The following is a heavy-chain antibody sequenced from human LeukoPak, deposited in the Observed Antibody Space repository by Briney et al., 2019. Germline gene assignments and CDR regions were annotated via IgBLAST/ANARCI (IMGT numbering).Heavy chain of an antibody. J-gene: IGHJ4*02. CDR2: IKSKTDGGTT. CDR1: GFTFSDYY. V-gene: IGHV3-15*01. Sequence: GGSLRLSCASSGFTFSDYYMSWIRQAPGKGLEWVGRIKSKTDGGTTDYAAPVKGRFTISRDDSKNTLYLQMNSLKTEDTAVYYCTTDAYYYGSGRNFDYWGQGTLVTVSS. D-gene: IGHD3-10*01. CDR3: TTDAYYYGSGRNFDY.